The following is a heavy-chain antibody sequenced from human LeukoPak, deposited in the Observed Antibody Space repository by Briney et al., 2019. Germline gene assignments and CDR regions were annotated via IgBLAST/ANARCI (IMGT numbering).Heavy chain of an antibody. CDR2: IYYSKNT. J-gene: IGHJ4*02. CDR1: DGSISSSSAY. CDR3: VSPRGFSYGYFDY. V-gene: IGHV4-39*01. Sequence: SETLSLTCTVSDGSISSSSAYWGWIRQPPGKGLEWIGSIYYSKNTYYNPSLKSRVTISADTPKNQFSLTLGSVSATDTAVYYCVSPRGFSYGYFDYWGQGTLVTVSS. D-gene: IGHD5-18*01.